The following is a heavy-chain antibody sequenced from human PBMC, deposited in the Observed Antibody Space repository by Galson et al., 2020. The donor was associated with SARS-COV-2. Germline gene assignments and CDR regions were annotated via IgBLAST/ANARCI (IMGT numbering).Heavy chain of an antibody. D-gene: IGHD7-27*01. J-gene: IGHJ4*02. CDR1: GFSFSDSI. V-gene: IGHV3-21*01. CDR2: INKNSRYI. Sequence: GESLKISCSASGFSFSDSIMNWVRQAPGKGLEWIASINKNSRYIYYADSVKGRFTISRDNSKNSLSLQMNSLTAADSALYYCVLGPTAFDSWGQGTRVTVSP. CDR3: VLGPTAFDS.